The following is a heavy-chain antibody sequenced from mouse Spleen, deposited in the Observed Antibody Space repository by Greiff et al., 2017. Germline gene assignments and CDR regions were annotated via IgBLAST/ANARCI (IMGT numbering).Heavy chain of an antibody. J-gene: IGHJ1*01. Sequence: VKLVESGPGLVQPSQSLSITCTVSGFSLTSYGVHWVRQSPGKGLEWLGVIWSGGSTDYNAAFISRLSISKDNSKSQVFFKMNSLQADDTAIYYCASLPLHWYFDVWGAGTTVTVSS. CDR3: ASLPLHWYFDV. CDR2: IWSGGST. CDR1: GFSLTSYG. D-gene: IGHD5-5*01. V-gene: IGHV2-2*01.